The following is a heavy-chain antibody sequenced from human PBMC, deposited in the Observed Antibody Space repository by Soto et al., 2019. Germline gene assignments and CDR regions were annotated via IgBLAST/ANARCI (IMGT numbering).Heavy chain of an antibody. V-gene: IGHV1-18*01. Sequence: VQLVQSGNEVQRPGASVKVSCKTSGYTFSSYGIIWMRQAPGQALEWMGWISGYNGNADYAQKFQGRVHMTTDTSTSTVFMELRNLRSDDTALYYCAREGWLGELLYWGQGSLVTVS. CDR3: AREGWLGELLY. D-gene: IGHD3-16*01. CDR2: ISGYNGNA. J-gene: IGHJ4*02. CDR1: GYTFSSYG.